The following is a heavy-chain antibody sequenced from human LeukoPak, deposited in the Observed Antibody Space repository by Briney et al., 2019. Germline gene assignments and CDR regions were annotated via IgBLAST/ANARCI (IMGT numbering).Heavy chain of an antibody. D-gene: IGHD3-16*02. CDR2: IDPSDSYT. CDR1: GYSFTSYW. Sequence: GESLKISCKGSGYSFTSYWISWVRQMPGKDLEWMGRIDPSDSYTNYSPSFQGHVTISADKSISTAYLQWSSLKASDTAMYYCAIWDYVWGSYRAFDYWGQGTLVTVSS. V-gene: IGHV5-10-1*01. J-gene: IGHJ4*02. CDR3: AIWDYVWGSYRAFDY.